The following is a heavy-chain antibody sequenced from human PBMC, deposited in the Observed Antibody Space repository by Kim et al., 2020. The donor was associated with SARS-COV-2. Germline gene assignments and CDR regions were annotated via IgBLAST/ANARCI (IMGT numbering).Heavy chain of an antibody. J-gene: IGHJ4*02. CDR3: ATPGREFYYGSGSYYFDY. D-gene: IGHD3-10*01. Sequence: ASVKVSCKVSGYTLTELSMHWVRQAPRKGLEWMGGFDPEDGETIYAQKFQGRVTMTEDTSTDTAYMELSSLRSEDTAVYYCATPGREFYYGSGSYYFDYWGQGTLVTVSS. CDR1: GYTLTELS. V-gene: IGHV1-24*01. CDR2: FDPEDGET.